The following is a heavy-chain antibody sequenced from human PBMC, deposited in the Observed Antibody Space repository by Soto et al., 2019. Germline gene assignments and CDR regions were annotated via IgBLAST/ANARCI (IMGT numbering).Heavy chain of an antibody. CDR2: IYPADSDT. J-gene: IGHJ6*02. D-gene: IGHD2-2*01. CDR3: ARIPHSTTNYYDYPYGMDV. Sequence: PGESLKISCKGSGYSFPSDWIGWVRQMPGKGLEWMGSIYPADSDTRYSPSFQGQVTISADKSIRTAYLEWSSLKASDSGVYYCARIPHSTTNYYDYPYGMDVWGQGTTVTVYS. V-gene: IGHV5-51*01. CDR1: GYSFPSDW.